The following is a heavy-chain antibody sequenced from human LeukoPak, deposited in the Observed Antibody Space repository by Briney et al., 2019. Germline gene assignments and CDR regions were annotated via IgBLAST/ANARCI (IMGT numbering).Heavy chain of an antibody. D-gene: IGHD1-7*01. CDR1: GYTFTGYY. J-gene: IGHJ6*03. CDR2: INPNGGGT. Sequence: AGVKVSCKASGYTFTGYYMQWGRQAPGPGIGWMGWINPNGGGTKYAQKFQGRVTMTRDTSNTTAYMQLSRLSSDDPAIDHCARDKERHNVNYEAYYFYNMDVWGKGTTVTVSS. V-gene: IGHV1-2*02. CDR3: ARDKERHNVNYEAYYFYNMDV.